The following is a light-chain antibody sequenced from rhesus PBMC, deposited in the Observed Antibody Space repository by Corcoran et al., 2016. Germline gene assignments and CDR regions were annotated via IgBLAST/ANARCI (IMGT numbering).Light chain of an antibody. V-gene: IGKV3S9*01. Sequence: EIVMTQSPATLALSPGERATLSCRASQSVSMFLGWYQQKPGQDPRLFIYGASSRATGLPDRFGGSGSWTDFTLTISSLEPEDFGVYFCLQSSSWPYSFGQGTKVEIK. CDR3: LQSSSWPYS. CDR2: GAS. CDR1: QSVSMF. J-gene: IGKJ2*01.